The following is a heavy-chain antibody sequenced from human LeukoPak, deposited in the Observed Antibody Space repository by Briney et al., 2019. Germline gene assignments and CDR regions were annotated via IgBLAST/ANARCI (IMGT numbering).Heavy chain of an antibody. CDR3: AKGYVTSGYFDY. CDR1: GFTFSSSA. D-gene: IGHD3-16*01. V-gene: IGHV3-23*01. Sequence: PGGSLRLSCVASGFTFSSSAMSWVRQAPGKGLEWVSAISGGGGTTYYADSVKGRFTISRDNSKSTLFLEMNSLRVEDTALYYCAKGYVTSGYFDYWAREPWSPSPQ. CDR2: ISGGGGTT. J-gene: IGHJ4*02.